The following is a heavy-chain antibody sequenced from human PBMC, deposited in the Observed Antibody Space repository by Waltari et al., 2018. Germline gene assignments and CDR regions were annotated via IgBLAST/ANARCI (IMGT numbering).Heavy chain of an antibody. CDR3: ARAAYYDSSGYYGFDY. D-gene: IGHD3-22*01. Sequence: EVQLVETGGGLIQPGGSLRLSCAASGFTVSSNYMSWVRQAPGKGLEWVSVIYSGGSTYYADSGKGRFTISRDNSKNTLYLQMNSLRAEDTAVYYCARAAYYDSSGYYGFDYWGQGTLVTVSS. V-gene: IGHV3-53*02. CDR1: GFTVSSNY. J-gene: IGHJ4*02. CDR2: IYSGGST.